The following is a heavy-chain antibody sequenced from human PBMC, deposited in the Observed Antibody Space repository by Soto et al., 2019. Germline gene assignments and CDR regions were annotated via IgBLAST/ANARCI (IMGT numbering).Heavy chain of an antibody. CDR2: INHSGST. J-gene: IGHJ4*02. CDR3: ASRNGGAPDFDY. Sequence: SETLSLTCAVYGGSFSGYYWSWIRQPPGKGLEWIGEINHSGSTNYNPSLKSRVTISVDTSKNQFSLKLSSVTAADTAVYYCASRNGGAPDFDYWGQGTLVTVSS. V-gene: IGHV4-34*01. CDR1: GGSFSGYY. D-gene: IGHD4-17*01.